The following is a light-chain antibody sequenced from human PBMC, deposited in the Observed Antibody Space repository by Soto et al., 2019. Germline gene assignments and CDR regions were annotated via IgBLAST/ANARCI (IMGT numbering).Light chain of an antibody. CDR2: AAS. Sequence: AIRMTQSPSSFSASTGDRVTITCRASQGISSYLAWYQQKPGKAPKLLIYAASTLQSGVPSRFSGSGSGTDFTLTISGLQSEDFATYYCQQYYSYSWTFGQGTKLEIK. CDR1: QGISSY. J-gene: IGKJ2*02. CDR3: QQYYSYSWT. V-gene: IGKV1-8*01.